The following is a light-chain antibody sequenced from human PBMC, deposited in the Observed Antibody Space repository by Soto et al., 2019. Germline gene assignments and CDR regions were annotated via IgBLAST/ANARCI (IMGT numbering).Light chain of an antibody. Sequence: QSVLTQPRSVSGSPGQSVTISCTGTSSDVGGYIYVSWYQQHPGKAPKLMIYDVSKRPSGVPDRFSGSKSGNTASLTISGLQAEDEADYYCAAWDDSLIGPVFGGGTKVTVL. V-gene: IGLV2-11*01. CDR3: AAWDDSLIGPV. CDR2: DVS. J-gene: IGLJ2*01. CDR1: SSDVGGYIY.